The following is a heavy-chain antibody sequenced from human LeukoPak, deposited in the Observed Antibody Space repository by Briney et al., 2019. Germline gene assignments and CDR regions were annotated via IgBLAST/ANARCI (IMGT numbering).Heavy chain of an antibody. V-gene: IGHV3-15*01. D-gene: IGHD2-2*01. CDR2: IRDKPDGGTT. CDR3: TTDNAPGMDV. Sequence: GRSLRLSCAASGFTFSSYAMDWVRQAPGKGLEWVGLIRDKPDGGTTDYAAPVKGRFTISRDDSKSMLYLQMNSLKTEDTAVYYCTTDNAPGMDVWGQGTTVTVSS. J-gene: IGHJ6*02. CDR1: GFTFSSYA.